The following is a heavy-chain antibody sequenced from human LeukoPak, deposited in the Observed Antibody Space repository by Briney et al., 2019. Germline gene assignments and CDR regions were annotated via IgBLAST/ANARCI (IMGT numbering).Heavy chain of an antibody. J-gene: IGHJ4*02. CDR2: ISSSGSNI. CDR1: GFTFSDYY. D-gene: IGHD1-26*01. V-gene: IGHV3-11*01. Sequence: NPGGSLRLSCVASGFTFSDYYMSWIRQAPGKGLEWVSYISSSGSNIYYADSVKGRFTISRDNAKNSLYLQMNSLRAEDTALYYCARASRWELLKPFDYWGQGTLVTVSS. CDR3: ARASRWELLKPFDY.